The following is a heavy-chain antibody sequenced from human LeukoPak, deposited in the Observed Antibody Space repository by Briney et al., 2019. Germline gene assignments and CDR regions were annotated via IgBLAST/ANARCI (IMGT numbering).Heavy chain of an antibody. D-gene: IGHD1-26*01. J-gene: IGHJ4*02. CDR2: ISSSSSYI. V-gene: IGHV3-21*01. Sequence: GGSPRLSCAASGFTFSSYSMNWVRQAPGKGLEWVSSISSSSSYIYYADSVKGRFTISRGNAKNSLYLQMNSLRAEDTAVYYCARDAYSGSQDYWGRGTLVTVSS. CDR3: ARDAYSGSQDY. CDR1: GFTFSSYS.